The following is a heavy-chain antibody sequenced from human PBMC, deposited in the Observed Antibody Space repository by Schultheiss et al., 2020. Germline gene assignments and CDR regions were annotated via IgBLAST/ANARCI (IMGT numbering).Heavy chain of an antibody. Sequence: SETLSLTCTVSGGSISSGGYYWSWIRQHPGKGLEWIGYIYYSGSTYYNPSLKSRVTMSVDTSKNQFSLQLNSVTPEDTAVYYCARVFWDGYTEGPFDYWGQGTLVTVSS. D-gene: IGHD5-24*01. V-gene: IGHV4-31*03. J-gene: IGHJ4*02. CDR3: ARVFWDGYTEGPFDY. CDR2: IYYSGST. CDR1: GGSISSGGYY.